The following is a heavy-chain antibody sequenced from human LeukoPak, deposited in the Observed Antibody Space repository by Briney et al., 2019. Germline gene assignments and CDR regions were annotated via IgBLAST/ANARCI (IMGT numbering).Heavy chain of an antibody. D-gene: IGHD3-16*01. V-gene: IGHV4-59*01. CDR2: IYYSGST. CDR3: ARLGYYYYMDV. CDR1: GGSISSNY. J-gene: IGHJ6*03. Sequence: KPSETLSLTCTVSGGSISSNYWSWIRQPPGKGLEWIGYIYYSGSTNYNPSLKSRVTISVDTSKNQFSLKLSSVTAADTAVYYCARLGYYYYMDVWGKGTTVTVSS.